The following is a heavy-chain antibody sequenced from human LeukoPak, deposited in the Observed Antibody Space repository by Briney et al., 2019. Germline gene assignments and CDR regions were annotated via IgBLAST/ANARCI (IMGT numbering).Heavy chain of an antibody. CDR2: INPNNGGT. J-gene: IGHJ4*02. Sequence: ASVKVSCKASGYTFTGYYIHWVRQAPGQGLEWMGWINPNNGGTNYAQKFQGRVTMTRDTSISTAYMELSRLTSDDTAVYYCARGHYDFWSGYYNGIFDSWGQGTLVTVSS. V-gene: IGHV1-2*02. CDR3: ARGHYDFWSGYYNGIFDS. D-gene: IGHD3-3*01. CDR1: GYTFTGYY.